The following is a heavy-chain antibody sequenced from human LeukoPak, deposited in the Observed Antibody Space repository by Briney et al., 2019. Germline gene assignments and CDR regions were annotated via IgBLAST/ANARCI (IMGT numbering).Heavy chain of an antibody. CDR2: IYTSGST. V-gene: IGHV4-4*07. CDR3: ARGGYSGSLTHFDY. Sequence: SETLSLTCTVSGGSISSYYGSWIRQPAGKGLEWIGRIYTSGSTNYNPSLKSRVTMSVDTSKNQFSLKLSSVTAADTAVYYCARGGYSGSLTHFDYWGQGTLVTVSS. D-gene: IGHD1-26*01. J-gene: IGHJ4*02. CDR1: GGSISSYY.